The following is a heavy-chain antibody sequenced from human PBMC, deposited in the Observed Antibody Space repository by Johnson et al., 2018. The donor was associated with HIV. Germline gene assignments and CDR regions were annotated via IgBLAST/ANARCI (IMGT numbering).Heavy chain of an antibody. D-gene: IGHD3-16*01. J-gene: IGHJ3*02. CDR3: AREGGPPKLAFDI. CDR2: IYSGGST. CDR1: GFTVRSNY. Sequence: VQLVESGGGVVQPGRSLRLSCAASGFTVRSNYMSWVRQAPGKGLEWVSVIYSGGSTNYADSVKGRFTISRDISKNTLYLQMNSLRAEDTAVYYCAREGGPPKLAFDIWGQGTMVTVSS. V-gene: IGHV3-66*01.